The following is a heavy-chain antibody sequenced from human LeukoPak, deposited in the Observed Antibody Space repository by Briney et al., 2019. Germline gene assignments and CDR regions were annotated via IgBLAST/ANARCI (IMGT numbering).Heavy chain of an antibody. CDR3: ARDSTYYYDSGSSGPHYFDN. J-gene: IGHJ4*02. Sequence: GRSLRLSCAASGFTFDDYAMHWVRQAPGKGLEWVSLISSVGTYEYYADSVKGRFTISRDNSRNTLYLQLNSLRAEDTAVYYCARDSTYYYDSGSSGPHYFDNWGQGTLVTVSS. CDR2: ISSVGTYE. D-gene: IGHD3-10*01. V-gene: IGHV3-30*01. CDR1: GFTFDDYA.